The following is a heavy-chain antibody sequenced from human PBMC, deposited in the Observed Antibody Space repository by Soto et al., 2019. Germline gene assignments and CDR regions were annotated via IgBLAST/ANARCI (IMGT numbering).Heavy chain of an antibody. CDR2: IYYSGST. V-gene: IGHV4-39*01. D-gene: IGHD6-19*01. J-gene: IGHJ5*02. Sequence: SETLSLTCTVSGGSISSSSYYWGWIRQPPGKGLEWIGSIYYSGSTYYNPSLKSRVTISVDTSKNQFSLKLSSVTAADTAVYYCARHPPGLAVAGTNNNWFDPWGQGTLVTVSS. CDR3: ARHPPGLAVAGTNNNWFDP. CDR1: GGSISSSSYY.